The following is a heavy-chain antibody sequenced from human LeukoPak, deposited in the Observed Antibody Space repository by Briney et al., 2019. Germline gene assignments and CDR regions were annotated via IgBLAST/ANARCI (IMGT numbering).Heavy chain of an antibody. CDR3: ARDSWGVRWYFDR. J-gene: IGHJ2*01. Sequence: SETLSLTCTVSGGSISSYYWSWIRQPPGKGLEWIGSIYYSGSTDYNPSLKSRVTISLDTSKIQFSLKLSSVTAADTAVYYCARDSWGVRWYFDRWGRGTLVTVSS. D-gene: IGHD3-10*01. CDR1: GGSISSYY. CDR2: IYYSGST. V-gene: IGHV4-59*01.